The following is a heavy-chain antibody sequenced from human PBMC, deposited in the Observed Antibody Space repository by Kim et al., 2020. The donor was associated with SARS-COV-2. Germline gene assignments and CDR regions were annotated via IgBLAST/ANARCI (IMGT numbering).Heavy chain of an antibody. J-gene: IGHJ5*02. CDR2: IKGDVSER. D-gene: IGHD3-22*01. CDR1: GFMFSRFW. Sequence: GGSLRLSCAASGFMFSRFWMSWVRQAPGKGLEWVANIKGDVSERNYVGSVKGRFTISRDNAKNSVFLQMNSLRVEDTAVYYCAREGEESSGGDSWGQGT. CDR3: AREGEESSGGDS. V-gene: IGHV3-7*01.